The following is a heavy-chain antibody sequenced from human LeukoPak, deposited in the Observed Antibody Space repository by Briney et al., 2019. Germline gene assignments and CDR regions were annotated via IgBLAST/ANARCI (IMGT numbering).Heavy chain of an antibody. CDR3: AKDMYYNHRGTYMD. D-gene: IGHD3-22*01. V-gene: IGHV3-23*01. CDR2: ISGSGGST. Sequence: GGSLRLSCAASGFTFTSYAMSWVRQAPGKGLEWVSVISGSGGSTYYADSVKGRFTISRDNSNNTLSLQMNSLRVEDTAVYYCAKDMYYNHRGTYMDWGQGTLVTVSS. CDR1: GFTFTSYA. J-gene: IGHJ4*02.